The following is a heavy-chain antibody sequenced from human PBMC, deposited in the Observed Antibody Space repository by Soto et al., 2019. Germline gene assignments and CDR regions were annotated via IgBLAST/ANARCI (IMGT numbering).Heavy chain of an antibody. D-gene: IGHD6-13*01. CDR3: VKGTAAGAGYFDDL. CDR2: ITGDGHET. CDR1: GFPFSSYG. J-gene: IGHJ4*02. Sequence: PGGSLRLSCSVSGFPFSSYGVQWIRQVPGNRLQYVAGITGDGHETYHAASVRGRFTISRDNPKNSLYLQMTSLRADDTAVYYCVKGTAAGAGYFDDLWGQGTLVTVSS. V-gene: IGHV3-64D*06.